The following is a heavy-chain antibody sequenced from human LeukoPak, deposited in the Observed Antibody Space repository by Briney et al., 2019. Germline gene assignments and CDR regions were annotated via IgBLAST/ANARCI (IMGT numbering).Heavy chain of an antibody. D-gene: IGHD1-14*01. CDR2: INHSGST. CDR1: GGSFSGYY. J-gene: IGHJ6*02. V-gene: IGHV4-34*01. CDR3: ARRPPHNGMDV. Sequence: PSETLSFTCAVYGGSFSGYYWSWIRQPPGKGLEWIGEINHSGSTNYNPSLKSRVTISVDTSKNQFSLKLSSVTAADTAVYYCARRPPHNGMDVWGQGTTVTVSS.